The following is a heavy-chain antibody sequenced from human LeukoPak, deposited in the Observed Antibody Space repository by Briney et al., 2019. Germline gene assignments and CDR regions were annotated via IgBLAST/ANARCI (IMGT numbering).Heavy chain of an antibody. CDR2: LSGSGGDT. J-gene: IGHJ4*02. Sequence: GGSLRLSCATSGFTFNSYAMSWVRQAPGKGLGWVSGLSGSGGDTDYADSVKGRFTISRDNSRNTLYLQMNNLRSEDTAVYYCAKDAMATVTYFDYWGQGSLVTVSS. V-gene: IGHV3-23*01. CDR3: AKDAMATVTYFDY. CDR1: GFTFNSYA. D-gene: IGHD4-17*01.